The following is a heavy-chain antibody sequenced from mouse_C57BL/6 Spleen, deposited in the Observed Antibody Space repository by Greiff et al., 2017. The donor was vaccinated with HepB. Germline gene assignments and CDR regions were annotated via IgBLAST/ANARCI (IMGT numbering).Heavy chain of an antibody. CDR1: GYTFTSYT. D-gene: IGHD1-1*01. CDR2: INPSSGYT. CDR3: ARSGPVVATDD. J-gene: IGHJ2*01. V-gene: IGHV1-4*01. Sequence: VQLQQSGAELARPGASVKMSCKASGYTFTSYTMHWVKQRPGQGLEWIGYINPSSGYTKYNQKFKDKATLTVDKSSSTAYMQLSSLPSEDSAVYYCARSGPVVATDDWGQGTTLTVSS.